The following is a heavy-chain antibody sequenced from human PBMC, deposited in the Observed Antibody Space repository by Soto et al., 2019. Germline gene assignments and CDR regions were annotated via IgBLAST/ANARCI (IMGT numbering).Heavy chain of an antibody. D-gene: IGHD3-3*01. CDR3: ARLLRFLEWLHPDYYYMDV. Sequence: ASVKVSCKDSVYTFTSYGMSWVRQDPGQGLEWMGWISAYNGNTNYAQKLQGRVTMTTDTSTSTAYMELRSLRSDDTAVYYCARLLRFLEWLHPDYYYMDVWGKGTTVTVS. CDR2: ISAYNGNT. CDR1: VYTFTSYG. J-gene: IGHJ6*03. V-gene: IGHV1-18*01.